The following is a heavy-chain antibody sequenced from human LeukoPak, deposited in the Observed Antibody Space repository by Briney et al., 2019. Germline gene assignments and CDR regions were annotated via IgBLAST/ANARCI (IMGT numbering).Heavy chain of an antibody. V-gene: IGHV3-74*01. J-gene: IGHJ4*02. D-gene: IGHD1-26*01. Sequence: GGSLRLSCAASGFTFSSYWMHWVRQAPGEGLVWVSRIDSDGSTTTYADSVKGRFTISRDNAKSPLYLQMTSLRVEDTGVYYCARKIVGATFSFDSWGQGTLVTVSS. CDR3: ARKIVGATFSFDS. CDR2: IDSDGSTT. CDR1: GFTFSSYW.